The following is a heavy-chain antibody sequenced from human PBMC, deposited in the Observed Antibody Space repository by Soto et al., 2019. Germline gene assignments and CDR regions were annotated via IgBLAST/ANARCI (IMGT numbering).Heavy chain of an antibody. CDR3: ARGVGFGYYYYHMDL. CDR1: VCSVSNISDY. J-gene: IGHJ6*02. D-gene: IGHD3-10*01. Sequence: LTCTFSVCSVSNISDYWIWVRQPPGKGLEWIGYIYFSGSADYNPSLGSRVTISLDTSKKQVSLKLSSVTTADTAVYYCARGVGFGYYYYHMDLWGQGTTVTVSS. CDR2: IYFSGSA. V-gene: IGHV4-61*01.